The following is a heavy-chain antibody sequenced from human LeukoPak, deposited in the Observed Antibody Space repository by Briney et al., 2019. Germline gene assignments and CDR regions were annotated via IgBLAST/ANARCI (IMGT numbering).Heavy chain of an antibody. J-gene: IGHJ3*02. Sequence: PSETLYLTCTVSGGSISSGSYYWSWIRQPAGKGPEWIGRIYTSGSTNYNPSLKSRVTISVDTSKNQFSLKLSSVTAADTAVYYCARAGWEGAFDIWGQGTMVTVSS. V-gene: IGHV4-61*02. CDR1: GGSISSGSYY. D-gene: IGHD1-26*01. CDR3: ARAGWEGAFDI. CDR2: IYTSGST.